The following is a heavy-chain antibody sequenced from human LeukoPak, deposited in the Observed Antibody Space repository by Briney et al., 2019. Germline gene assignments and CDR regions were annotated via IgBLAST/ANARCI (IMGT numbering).Heavy chain of an antibody. Sequence: SETLSLTCAVYGGSFSRYYWSWIRQPPGKGLEWIGEINHSGSTNYNPSLKSRVTISVDTSKNQFSLKLSSVTAADTAVYYCASMIYGGNSFYVYWGQGTLVTVSS. D-gene: IGHD4-23*01. CDR1: GGSFSRYY. CDR3: ASMIYGGNSFYVY. V-gene: IGHV4-34*01. CDR2: INHSGST. J-gene: IGHJ4*02.